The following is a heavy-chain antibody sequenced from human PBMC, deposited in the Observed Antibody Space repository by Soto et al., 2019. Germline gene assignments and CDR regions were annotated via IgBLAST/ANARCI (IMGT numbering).Heavy chain of an antibody. J-gene: IGHJ4*02. V-gene: IGHV1-69*06. CDR1: GDTFTTNS. D-gene: IGHD2-8*01. CDR2: IIPVVGTT. CDR3: ARGLLYATNYFYY. Sequence: QVQLVQSGAEVKKPGSSVKVSCKASGDTFTTNSLNWVRQAPGQGLEWMGGIIPVVGTTKYAQKYQDRVTITGDKSTNTAYMELSSLRSDDTAVYYCARGLLYATNYFYYWGQGTPVTVSS.